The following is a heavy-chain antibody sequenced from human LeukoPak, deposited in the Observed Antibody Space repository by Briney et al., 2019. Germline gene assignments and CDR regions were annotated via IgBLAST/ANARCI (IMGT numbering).Heavy chain of an antibody. CDR2: IVVGSGNT. CDR3: ARRAGAYSHPYDY. J-gene: IGHJ4*02. V-gene: IGHV1-58*02. Sequence: SVKVSCKATGFTFTSSAMQWVRQARGQRLEWIGWIVVGSGNTNYAQKFQERVTITRDMSTSTAYMELSSLRSEDTAVYYCARRAGAYSHPYDYWGQGTLVTVSS. D-gene: IGHD4/OR15-4a*01. CDR1: GFTFTSSA.